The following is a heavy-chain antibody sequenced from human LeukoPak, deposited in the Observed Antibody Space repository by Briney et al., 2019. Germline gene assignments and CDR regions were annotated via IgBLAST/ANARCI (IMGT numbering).Heavy chain of an antibody. CDR3: ARDWYDFWSGPDPHWFDP. CDR2: INPNSGGT. D-gene: IGHD3-3*01. CDR1: GYTFTGYY. Sequence: ASVKVSXKASGYTFTGYYMHWVRQAPGQGLEWMGWINPNSGGTNYAQKFQGRVTMTRDTSISTAYMELSRLRSDDTAVYYCARDWYDFWSGPDPHWFDPWGQGSLVTVSS. V-gene: IGHV1-2*02. J-gene: IGHJ5*02.